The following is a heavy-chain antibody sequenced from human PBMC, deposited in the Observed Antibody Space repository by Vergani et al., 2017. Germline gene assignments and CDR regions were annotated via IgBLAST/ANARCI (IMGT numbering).Heavy chain of an antibody. J-gene: IGHJ3*01. Sequence: QVQLVQSGAEVKKPGSSVKVSCKASGGTFSISAISWVRQATGQGLEWLGRLVPIFGTANYAQRFQGRVTITADESTSTAYMELSSLRSEDTAVYYCARESSYDDILTGLAFDVWGQGTMVTVSA. V-gene: IGHV1-69*13. D-gene: IGHD3-9*01. CDR3: ARESSYDDILTGLAFDV. CDR1: GGTFSISA. CDR2: LVPIFGTA.